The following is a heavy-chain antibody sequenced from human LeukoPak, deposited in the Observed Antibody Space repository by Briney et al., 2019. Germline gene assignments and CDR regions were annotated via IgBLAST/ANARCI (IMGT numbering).Heavy chain of an antibody. D-gene: IGHD2-15*01. V-gene: IGHV4-31*03. CDR1: GGSISSGGYY. CDR3: ARDVCSGGSCYRRSFDP. Sequence: SGTLSLTCTVSGGSISSGGYYWSWIRQHPGKGLEWIGYIYYSGSTYYNPSLKSRVTISVDTSKNQFSLKLSSVTAADTAVYYCARDVCSGGSCYRRSFDPWGQGTLVTVSS. J-gene: IGHJ5*02. CDR2: IYYSGST.